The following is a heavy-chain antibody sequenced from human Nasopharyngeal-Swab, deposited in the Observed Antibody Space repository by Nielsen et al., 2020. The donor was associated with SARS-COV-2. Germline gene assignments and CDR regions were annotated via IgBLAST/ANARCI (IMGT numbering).Heavy chain of an antibody. CDR3: AREIGDTVTIDY. J-gene: IGHJ4*02. Sequence: VRQTPGKGLGGVSSISSSRSYIYYADSVKGRFTISRDNAKNSLYLQMNSLRAEDTAVYYCAREIGDTVTIDYWGQGTLVTVSS. V-gene: IGHV3-21*01. CDR2: ISSSRSYI. D-gene: IGHD4-17*01.